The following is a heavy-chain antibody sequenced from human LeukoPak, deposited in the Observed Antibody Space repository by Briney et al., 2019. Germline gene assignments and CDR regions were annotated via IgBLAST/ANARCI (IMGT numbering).Heavy chain of an antibody. D-gene: IGHD6-6*01. CDR2: IYTSGST. V-gene: IGHV4-4*07. J-gene: IGHJ6*02. Sequence: SETLSLTCTVSGGSISSYYWSWIRQPAGKGLEWIGRIYTSGSTNYNPSLKSRVTMSVDTSKNQFSLKLSSVTAADTAVYYCARDLDEYSRSSYGMDVWGQGTTVTVSS. CDR1: GGSISSYY. CDR3: ARDLDEYSRSSYGMDV.